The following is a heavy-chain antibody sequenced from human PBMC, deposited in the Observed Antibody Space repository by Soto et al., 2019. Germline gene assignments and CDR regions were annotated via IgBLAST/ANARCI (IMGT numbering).Heavy chain of an antibody. CDR2: IRGFSPYT. J-gene: IGHJ6*02. Sequence: GGSLRLSCVASGFTFRTYTMNWVRQAPGKGLEWVSGIRGFSPYTFYAESVKGRFTISRDNAKNSLYLQMNSLGVEDTAVYYCARDRGYDAHDYYYNAMDVWGQGTTVTVSS. CDR3: ARDRGYDAHDYYYNAMDV. V-gene: IGHV3-21*01. D-gene: IGHD2-15*01. CDR1: GFTFRTYT.